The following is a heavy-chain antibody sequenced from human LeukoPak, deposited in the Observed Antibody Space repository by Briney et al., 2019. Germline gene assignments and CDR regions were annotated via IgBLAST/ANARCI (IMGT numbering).Heavy chain of an antibody. CDR1: GFTFSSYA. CDR2: ISSNGGST. D-gene: IGHD1-26*01. J-gene: IGHJ4*02. Sequence: GGSLRLSCAASGFTFSSYAMHWVRQAPGKGLEYVSAISSNGGSTYYANSVKGRFAISRDNSKNTLYLQMGSLRAEDMAVYYCARDGGGSYQFFDYWGQGTLVTVSS. CDR3: ARDGGGSYQFFDY. V-gene: IGHV3-64*01.